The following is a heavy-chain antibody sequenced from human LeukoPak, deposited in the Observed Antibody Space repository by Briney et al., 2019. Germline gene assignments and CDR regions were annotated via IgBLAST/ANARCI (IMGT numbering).Heavy chain of an antibody. CDR1: GYTFTSYG. CDR3: ARAPRGAYCGGDCGSQH. D-gene: IGHD2-21*01. CDR2: ISAYNGNT. Sequence: GASVKVSCKASGYTFTSYGISWVRQAPGQGLEWMGWISAYNGNTNYAQKPQGRGTMTTDTSTSTAHMELRSLRSDDTAVYYCARAPRGAYCGGDCGSQHWGQGTLVTVSS. V-gene: IGHV1-18*01. J-gene: IGHJ1*01.